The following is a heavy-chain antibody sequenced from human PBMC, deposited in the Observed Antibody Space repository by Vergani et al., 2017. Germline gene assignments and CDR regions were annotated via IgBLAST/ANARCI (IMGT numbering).Heavy chain of an antibody. CDR1: GGSISSGGYS. D-gene: IGHD3-10*01. CDR3: AIFHTRLYGSGSEIDAFDI. Sequence: QLQLQESGSGLVKPSQTLSLTCAVSGGSISSGGYSWSWIRQPPGKGLEWIGYIYHSGSTYYNPSLKSRVTISVDRSTNQFSLKLSSVTAADTAVYYCAIFHTRLYGSGSEIDAFDIWGQGTMVTVSS. J-gene: IGHJ3*02. CDR2: IYHSGST. V-gene: IGHV4-30-2*01.